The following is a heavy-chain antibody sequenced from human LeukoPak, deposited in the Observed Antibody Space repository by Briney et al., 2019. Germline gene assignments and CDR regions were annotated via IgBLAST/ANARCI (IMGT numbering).Heavy chain of an antibody. D-gene: IGHD1-26*01. CDR1: GGSISNYY. V-gene: IGHV4-4*07. Sequence: SETLSLTCTVSGGSISNYYWSWIRQPDGKGLEWIGHIYSSGSTNYNPSLKSRVTMSLDTSNKQFSLKLNSVTAADTAVYYCGRALGSGSYIDFWGQGTLVTVSS. CDR3: GRALGSGSYIDF. J-gene: IGHJ4*02. CDR2: IYSSGST.